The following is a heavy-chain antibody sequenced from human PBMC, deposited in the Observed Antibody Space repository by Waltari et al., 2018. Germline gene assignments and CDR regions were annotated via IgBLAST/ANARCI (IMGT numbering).Heavy chain of an antibody. CDR2: SIPILGIA. CDR3: ARRGYYDYIWGSYRPCDY. D-gene: IGHD3-16*02. J-gene: IGHJ4*02. CDR1: GGTFSSYA. Sequence: QVQLVQSGAEVKKPGSSVKVSCKASGGTFSSYAISWVRQAPGQGLEWMGGSIPILGIANYAQKFQGRVMITADKSTSTAYMELSSLRSEDTAVYYCARRGYYDYIWGSYRPCDYWGQGTLVTVSS. V-gene: IGHV1-69*10.